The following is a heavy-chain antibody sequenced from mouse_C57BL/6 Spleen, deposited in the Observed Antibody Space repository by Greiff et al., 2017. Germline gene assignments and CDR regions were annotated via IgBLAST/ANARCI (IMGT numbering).Heavy chain of an antibody. Sequence: QVQLQQSGPGLVQPSQSLSITCTVSGFSLTSYGVHWVRQPPGKGLEWLGVIWSGGSTDYNAAFISRLSISKDNSKSQVCFKMNMLQADDTAIYYGAKNGYGTTGYAMDYWGQGTSVTVSS. CDR3: AKNGYGTTGYAMDY. V-gene: IGHV2-4*01. CDR1: GFSLTSYG. D-gene: IGHD1-1*01. J-gene: IGHJ4*01. CDR2: IWSGGST.